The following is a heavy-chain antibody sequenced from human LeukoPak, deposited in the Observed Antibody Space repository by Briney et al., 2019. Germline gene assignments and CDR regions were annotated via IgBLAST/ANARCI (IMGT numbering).Heavy chain of an antibody. Sequence: GASVKVSCKASGGTFSSYAISWVRQAPGQGLEWMGGIIPIFGTANYAQKFQGRVTITADESTSTAYMELSSLRSEDTAVYYCARDAPSQYSSSWLGYYYGMDVWGQGTTVTVSS. CDR2: IIPIFGTA. D-gene: IGHD6-13*01. V-gene: IGHV1-69*13. CDR3: ARDAPSQYSSSWLGYYYGMDV. CDR1: GGTFSSYA. J-gene: IGHJ6*02.